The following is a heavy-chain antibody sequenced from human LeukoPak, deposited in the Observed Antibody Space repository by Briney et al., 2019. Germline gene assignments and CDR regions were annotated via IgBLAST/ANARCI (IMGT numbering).Heavy chain of an antibody. J-gene: IGHJ6*02. D-gene: IGHD4-23*01. CDR2: ISYAGSNK. Sequence: GRSLRLSCAASGFTLSSYGMHWVRQGPGKGLEWVAVISYAGSNKYYVDSVKGRFTISRDNSKNTLYLQMNSLRAEDTAVYYCAKDSLRWSYFYYGMDVWGQGTTVTVSS. V-gene: IGHV3-30*18. CDR3: AKDSLRWSYFYYGMDV. CDR1: GFTLSSYG.